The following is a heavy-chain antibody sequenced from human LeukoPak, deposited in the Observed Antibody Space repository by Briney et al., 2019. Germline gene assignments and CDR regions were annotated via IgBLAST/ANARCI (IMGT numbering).Heavy chain of an antibody. D-gene: IGHD3-22*01. J-gene: IGHJ4*02. CDR3: ARVYYYDSSGYYYFDY. CDR2: INWNGGSP. Sequence: PGGSLRLSCAASGFTFDDYGMSWVRQAQGKWLEWVSGINWNGGSPGYADSVKGRFTISRDNAKNSLYLQMNSLRDEDTALYYCARVYYYDSSGYYYFDYWGQGTLVTVSS. V-gene: IGHV3-20*04. CDR1: GFTFDDYG.